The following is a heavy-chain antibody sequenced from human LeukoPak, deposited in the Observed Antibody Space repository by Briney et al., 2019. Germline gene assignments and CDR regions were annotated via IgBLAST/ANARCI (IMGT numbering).Heavy chain of an antibody. D-gene: IGHD3-10*02. CDR3: AELGITMIGGV. CDR1: GFTVSHYY. V-gene: IGHV3-53*01. Sequence: SGGSLRLSCAASGFTVSHYYMTWVRQAPGKGLECVSVIYSGGSTYSADSVKGRFTISRDNAKNSLYLQMNSLRAEDTTVYYCAELGITMIGGVWGQGTTVTISS. J-gene: IGHJ6*02. CDR2: IYSGGST.